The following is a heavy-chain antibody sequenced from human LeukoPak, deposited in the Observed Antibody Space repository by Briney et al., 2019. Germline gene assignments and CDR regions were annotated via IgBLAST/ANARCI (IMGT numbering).Heavy chain of an antibody. D-gene: IGHD2-21*02. V-gene: IGHV3-23*01. CDR2: ISGSGGST. Sequence: GGSLRLSCAASGFTFSSYAVSWVRQIPGKGLEWVSGISGSGGSTYYADSVKGRFTISRDNSKNTLYLQMNSLRAEDTAVYYCAKVHIVVVTATHYFDYWGQGTLVTVSS. CDR3: AKVHIVVVTATHYFDY. J-gene: IGHJ4*02. CDR1: GFTFSSYA.